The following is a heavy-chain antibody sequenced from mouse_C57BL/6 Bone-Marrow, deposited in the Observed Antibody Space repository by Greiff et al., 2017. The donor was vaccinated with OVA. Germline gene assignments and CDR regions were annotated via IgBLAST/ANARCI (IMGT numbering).Heavy chain of an antibody. J-gene: IGHJ3*01. CDR2: ISSGGDYI. CDR1: GFTFSSYA. D-gene: IGHD1-1*01. V-gene: IGHV5-9-1*02. CDR3: TRGNYYGSSYGFAY. Sequence: DVTLVESGEGLVKPGGSLKLSCAASGFTFSSYAMSWVRQTPEKRLEWVAYISSGGDYIYYADTVKGRFTISRDNARNTLYLQMSSLKSEDTAMYYCTRGNYYGSSYGFAYWGQGTLVTVSA.